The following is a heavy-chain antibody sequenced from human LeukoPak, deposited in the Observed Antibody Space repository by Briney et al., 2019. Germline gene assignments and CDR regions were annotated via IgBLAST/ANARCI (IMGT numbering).Heavy chain of an antibody. Sequence: SETLSLTCTVSGGSISSYYWSWIRQPPGKGLEWIGYVYYSGSTNYNPSLESRVTISIDTSKNQFSLKLSSVTAADTAVYYCAREGVVVPAAIPYYYYYYMDVWGKGTTVTVSS. CDR2: VYYSGST. CDR3: AREGVVVPAAIPYYYYYYMDV. J-gene: IGHJ6*03. V-gene: IGHV4-59*12. D-gene: IGHD2-2*02. CDR1: GGSISSYY.